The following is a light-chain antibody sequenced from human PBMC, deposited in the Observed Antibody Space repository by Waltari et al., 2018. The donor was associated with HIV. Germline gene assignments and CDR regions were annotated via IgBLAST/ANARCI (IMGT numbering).Light chain of an antibody. J-gene: IGKJ1*01. V-gene: IGKV3-15*01. CDR1: QSVNSN. CDR2: GTS. CDR3: HHYNNWRET. Sequence: EILMTQSPATLSVSPGARATLSCRASQSVNSNLAGYQQKPGQTPRLLIWGTSTRATDIPARFSGSGSGTEFTLTISSLQSEDFSVYYCHHYNNWRETFGQGTKVEIK.